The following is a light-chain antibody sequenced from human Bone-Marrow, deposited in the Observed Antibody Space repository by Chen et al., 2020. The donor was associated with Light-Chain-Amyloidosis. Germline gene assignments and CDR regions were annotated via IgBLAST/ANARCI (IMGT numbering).Light chain of an antibody. CDR3: QQHYDTPWT. CDR2: WAS. Sequence: DIVMTQSPDSLAVSLGERATINCKSSQGVLYSSNNKNYLAWYQQKTGQPPKLLIYWASIRESGVPDRFSGSGSGTDFTLTITTLQAEDVAVYYCQQHYDTPWTFGQGTKVEIK. CDR1: QGVLYSSNNKNY. V-gene: IGKV4-1*01. J-gene: IGKJ1*01.